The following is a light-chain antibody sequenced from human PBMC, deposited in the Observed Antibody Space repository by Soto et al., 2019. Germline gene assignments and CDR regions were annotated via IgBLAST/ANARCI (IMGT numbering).Light chain of an antibody. Sequence: EIVLTQSPATLSLSPGERATLSCRATQSVSSYLAWYQQKPGQAPRLLIYDASNRATGIPARFSGRGSGTDFTLTSSSLEPEDFAVYYCQQRSNWLTFGGGTKVEIK. CDR3: QQRSNWLT. CDR1: QSVSSY. V-gene: IGKV3-11*01. CDR2: DAS. J-gene: IGKJ4*01.